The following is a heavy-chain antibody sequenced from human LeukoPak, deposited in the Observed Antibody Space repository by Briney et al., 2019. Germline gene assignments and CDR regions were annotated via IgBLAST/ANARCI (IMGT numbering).Heavy chain of an antibody. CDR2: IYSTGST. V-gene: IGHV4-61*02. CDR3: ARSAVLLGTGY. CDR1: GGSISSGGHY. D-gene: IGHD3-10*01. Sequence: PSETLSLTCTVSGGSISSGGHYWSWIRQPAGKGLEYLGRIYSTGSTNYNPSLRSRVTISVDTSKNHFSLKLSSVTAADTAVYYCARSAVLLGTGYWGQGTLVTVSS. J-gene: IGHJ4*02.